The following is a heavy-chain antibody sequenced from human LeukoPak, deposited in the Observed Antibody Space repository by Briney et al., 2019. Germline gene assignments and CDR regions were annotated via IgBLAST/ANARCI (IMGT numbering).Heavy chain of an antibody. D-gene: IGHD4-17*01. CDR1: GGTFSSYA. CDR3: ARGTTVTTPDRFDP. CDR2: INPNSGNT. J-gene: IGHJ5*02. Sequence: ASVKVSCKASGGTFSSYAISWVRQATGQGLEWMGWINPNSGNTGYAQKFQGRVTMTRNTSISTAYMELSSLRSEDTAVYYCARGTTVTTPDRFDPWGQGTLVTVSS. V-gene: IGHV1-8*02.